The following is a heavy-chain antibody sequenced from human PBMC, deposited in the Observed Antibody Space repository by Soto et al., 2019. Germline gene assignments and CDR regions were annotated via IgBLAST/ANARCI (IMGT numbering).Heavy chain of an antibody. CDR1: GFTFSSYA. CDR3: AKYRAEWLVQDAFDI. CDR2: ISGSGGST. J-gene: IGHJ3*02. V-gene: IGHV3-23*01. Sequence: GGSLRLSCAASGFTFSSYAMSWVRQAPGKGLEWVSAISGSGGSTYYADSVKGRFTISRDNSKNTLYLQMNSLRVEDTALYYCAKYRAEWLVQDAFDIWGQGTMVTVSS. D-gene: IGHD6-19*01.